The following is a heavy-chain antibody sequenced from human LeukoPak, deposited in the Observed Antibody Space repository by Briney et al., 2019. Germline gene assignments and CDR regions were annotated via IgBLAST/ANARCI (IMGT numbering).Heavy chain of an antibody. CDR1: GGSISSYY. Sequence: SETLSLTCTVSGGSISSYYWSWIRQPAGKGLEWIGRIYTSGSTNYNPSLKSRVTMSVDTSKNQFPLKLSSVTAADTAVYYCAREEVTIFGVVINDYWGQGTLVTVSS. CDR3: AREEVTIFGVVINDY. D-gene: IGHD3-3*01. V-gene: IGHV4-4*07. CDR2: IYTSGST. J-gene: IGHJ4*02.